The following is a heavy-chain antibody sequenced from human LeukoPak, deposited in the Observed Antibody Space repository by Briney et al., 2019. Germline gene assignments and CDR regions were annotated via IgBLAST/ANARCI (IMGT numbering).Heavy chain of an antibody. V-gene: IGHV3-33*01. CDR3: ARPLAGAFDI. J-gene: IGHJ3*02. CDR2: IWYDGSNK. Sequence: GGSLRLSCAASGFTFSSYGMHWVRQAPGKGLEWVAVIWYDGSNKYYADSVKGRFTISRDDSKNTLYLQTNSLRAEDTAVYYCARPLAGAFDIWGQGTMVTVSS. CDR1: GFTFSSYG.